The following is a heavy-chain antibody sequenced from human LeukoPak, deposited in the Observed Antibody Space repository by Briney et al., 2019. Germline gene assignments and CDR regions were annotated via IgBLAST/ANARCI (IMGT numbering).Heavy chain of an antibody. Sequence: PSETLSLTCTVSGGSISSGSYYWSWIRQPAGKGLEWIGRIYTSGSTNYNPSLKSRVTISVDTSKNQFSLKLSSVTAADTAVYYCAKGYSSSWWAGLYQHWGQGTLVTVSS. CDR2: IYTSGST. D-gene: IGHD6-13*01. CDR3: AKGYSSSWWAGLYQH. V-gene: IGHV4-61*02. J-gene: IGHJ4*02. CDR1: GGSISSGSYY.